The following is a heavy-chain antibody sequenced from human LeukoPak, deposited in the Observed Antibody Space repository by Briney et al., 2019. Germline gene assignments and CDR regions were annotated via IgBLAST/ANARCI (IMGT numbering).Heavy chain of an antibody. D-gene: IGHD3-16*01. CDR1: GFTFDKAW. V-gene: IGHV3-15*01. J-gene: IGHJ6*03. Sequence: AGGSLRLSCAASGFTFDKAWMTWVRQAPGKGLEWVGRIKSKIHGGTIDYAAPVKGRFTISRDDSKNTLYLQMNSLKTEDTAVYYCTTVGSKSTFYYYYYMDVWGKGTTVTISS. CDR3: TTVGSKSTFYYYYYMDV. CDR2: IKSKIHGGTI.